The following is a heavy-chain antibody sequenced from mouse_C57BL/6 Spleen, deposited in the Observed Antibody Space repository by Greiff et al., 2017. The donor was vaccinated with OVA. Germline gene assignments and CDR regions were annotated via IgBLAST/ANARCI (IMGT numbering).Heavy chain of an antibody. D-gene: IGHD1-1*01. V-gene: IGHV5-16*01. CDR2: INYDGSST. CDR3: ARATVVRGAMDY. Sequence: DVKLVESEGGLVQPGSSMKLSCTASGFTFSDYYMAWVRQVPEKGLEWVANINYDGSSTYYLDSLKSRFIISRDNAKNILYLQMSSLKSEDTATYYCARATVVRGAMDYWGQGTSVTVSS. J-gene: IGHJ4*01. CDR1: GFTFSDYY.